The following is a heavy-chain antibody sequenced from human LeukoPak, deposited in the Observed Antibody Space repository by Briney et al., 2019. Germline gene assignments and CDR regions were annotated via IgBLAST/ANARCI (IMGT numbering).Heavy chain of an antibody. D-gene: IGHD6-19*01. J-gene: IGHJ4*02. V-gene: IGHV3-23*01. CDR2: ISGSGSST. CDR1: GFTFSSYA. CDR3: ARADSSGRIFDY. Sequence: GGSLRLSCAASGFTFSSYAMSWVRQAPGKGLEWVSVISGSGSSTYYSDSVKGRFTISRDNSKNTLYLQMNSLRAEDTAVYYCARADSSGRIFDYWGQGTLVIVSS.